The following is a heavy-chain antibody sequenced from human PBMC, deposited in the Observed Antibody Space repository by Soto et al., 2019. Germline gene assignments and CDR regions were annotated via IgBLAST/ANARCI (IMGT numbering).Heavy chain of an antibody. CDR2: ISSSSSSTI. Sequence: GGSLRLSCAASGFTFSSYSMNWVRQAPGKGLEWVSYISSSSSSTIYYADSVKGRFTISRDNAKNSLYLQMNSLRDEDTAVYYCARAQGSWYYDSSGYPDDAFDIWGQGTMVTVSS. CDR1: GFTFSSYS. V-gene: IGHV3-48*02. J-gene: IGHJ3*02. D-gene: IGHD3-22*01. CDR3: ARAQGSWYYDSSGYPDDAFDI.